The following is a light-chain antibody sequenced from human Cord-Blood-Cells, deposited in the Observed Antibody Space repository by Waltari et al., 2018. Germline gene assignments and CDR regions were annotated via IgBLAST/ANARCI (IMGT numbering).Light chain of an antibody. J-gene: IGLJ3*02. CDR2: EDN. V-gene: IGLV6-57*03. Sequence: NFMLTQPHSVSESPGKTVTISCTRSSGSIASNSVQWYQQRPGSAPTTVIYEDNQRPSVVPDRFSGSIDSSSNSASLTISGLKTEDEADYYCQSYDSSNQVFGGGTKLTVL. CDR1: SGSIASNS. CDR3: QSYDSSNQV.